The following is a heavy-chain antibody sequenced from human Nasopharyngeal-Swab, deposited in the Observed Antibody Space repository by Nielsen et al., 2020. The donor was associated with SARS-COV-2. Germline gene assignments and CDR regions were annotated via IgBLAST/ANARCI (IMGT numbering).Heavy chain of an antibody. V-gene: IGHV2-70*01. CDR1: GFSLSTSGMC. CDR2: IDWDDDK. CDR3: ARDYASGYYYYGMDV. Sequence: SGATLVKPTQTLTLTCTFSGFSLSTSGMCVSWIRKPPGKALEWLALIDWDDDKYYSTSLKTRLTISKDTSKNQVVLTMTNMDPVDTATYYCARDYASGYYYYGMDVWGQGTTVTVSS. D-gene: IGHD4-17*01. J-gene: IGHJ6*02.